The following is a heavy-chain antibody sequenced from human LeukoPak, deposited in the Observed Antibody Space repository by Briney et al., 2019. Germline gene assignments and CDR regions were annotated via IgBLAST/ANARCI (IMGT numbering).Heavy chain of an antibody. V-gene: IGHV3-48*02. CDR2: ISSSSTIM. CDR1: GFTFPSYG. D-gene: IGHD4/OR15-4a*01. J-gene: IGHJ4*02. Sequence: GGSLRLSCAASGFTFPSYGINWVRQAPGKGLEWLSYISSSSTIMYYAGSVRGRFTISRDNAKNSLYLQMNNLRHEDTAVYYCARSGANYYFDYWGQGTLVTVSS. CDR3: ARSGANYYFDY.